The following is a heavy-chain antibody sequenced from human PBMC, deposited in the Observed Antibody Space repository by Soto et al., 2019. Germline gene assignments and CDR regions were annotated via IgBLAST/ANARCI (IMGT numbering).Heavy chain of an antibody. J-gene: IGHJ4*02. CDR2: ISGSGGST. Sequence: GGSLRLSCAASGFTFSSYAMSWVRQAPGKGLEWVSAISGSGGSTYYADSVKSRFTISRDNSKNTLYLQMNNLRAEDTAVYYCAKDLGSGWSNLDHWGQGTLVTVSS. D-gene: IGHD6-19*01. V-gene: IGHV3-23*01. CDR3: AKDLGSGWSNLDH. CDR1: GFTFSSYA.